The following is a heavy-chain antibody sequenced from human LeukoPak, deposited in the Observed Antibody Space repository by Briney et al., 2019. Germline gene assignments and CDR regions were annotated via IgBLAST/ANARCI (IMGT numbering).Heavy chain of an antibody. CDR2: ISGSGDNT. D-gene: IGHD3-22*01. V-gene: IGHV3-23*01. CDR3: AKGSYYDSSGSFYFDY. J-gene: IGHJ4*02. CDR1: GFTFSSYA. Sequence: GSLRLSCAASGFTFSSYAMSWARQAPGKGLEWVSGISGSGDNTYYADSVKGRFTISRDNSKNTLYVQVNSLGTEDTAAYYCAKGSYYDSSGSFYFDYWGQGTLVTVSS.